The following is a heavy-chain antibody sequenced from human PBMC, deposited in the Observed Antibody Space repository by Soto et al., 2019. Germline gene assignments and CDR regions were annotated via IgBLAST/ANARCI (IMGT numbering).Heavy chain of an antibody. Sequence: QVQLMQSGAEVKKPGASVKVSCKASGYTFTSYGISWVRQAPGQGLEWMGWISTYNGNTNYAQKLQGRVTXTXAXTXXTAYMELRSLRSDDTAVYYCGRDLYQSVFYDGMDVWGQGTTVTVSS. V-gene: IGHV1-18*01. CDR3: GRDLYQSVFYDGMDV. CDR2: ISTYNGNT. D-gene: IGHD2-2*01. J-gene: IGHJ6*02. CDR1: GYTFTSYG.